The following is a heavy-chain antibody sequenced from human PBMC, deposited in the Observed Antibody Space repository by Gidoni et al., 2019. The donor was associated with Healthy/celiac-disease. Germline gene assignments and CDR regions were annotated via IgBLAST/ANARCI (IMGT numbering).Heavy chain of an antibody. Sequence: QLQLQESGPGLVTPSETLSLTCTVSGGSISSSSYYWGWIRQPPGKGLEWIGSIYYSGSTYYNPSLKSRVTISVDTSKNQFSLKLSSVTAADTAVYYCASGDDYYGSGTSGDWFDPWGQGTLVTVSS. CDR2: IYYSGST. J-gene: IGHJ5*02. CDR1: GGSISSSSYY. CDR3: ASGDDYYGSGTSGDWFDP. V-gene: IGHV4-39*01. D-gene: IGHD3-10*01.